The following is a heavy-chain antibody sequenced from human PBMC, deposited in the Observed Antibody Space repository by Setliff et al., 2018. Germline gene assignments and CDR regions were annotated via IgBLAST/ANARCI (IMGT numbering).Heavy chain of an antibody. D-gene: IGHD6-19*01. J-gene: IGHJ6*02. CDR2: LIPFFGTT. V-gene: IGHV1-69*13. Sequence: ASVKVSCKTSGGTFSSFAVSWVRQAPGQRPEWMGRLIPFFGTTIYAQKFQGRVTITADQSTSTVFMELNSLRSEDTAFYYCARDSRQWLEGGASGDMEIWGQGTAVTVSS. CDR3: ARDSRQWLEGGASGDMEI. CDR1: GGTFSSFA.